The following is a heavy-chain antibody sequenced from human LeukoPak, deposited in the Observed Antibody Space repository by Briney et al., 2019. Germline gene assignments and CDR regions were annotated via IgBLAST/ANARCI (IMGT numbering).Heavy chain of an antibody. J-gene: IGHJ4*02. D-gene: IGHD6-19*01. CDR2: ISYDGSNK. V-gene: IGHV3-30-3*01. Sequence: PGGSLRLSCAASGFTFSSYAMHWVRQAPGKGLEWVAVISYDGSNKYYADSVKGRFTISRDNSKNTLYLQMNSLRAEDTAVYYCARAMWCRPIAVAGLAYWGQGTLVTVSS. CDR1: GFTFSSYA. CDR3: ARAMWCRPIAVAGLAY.